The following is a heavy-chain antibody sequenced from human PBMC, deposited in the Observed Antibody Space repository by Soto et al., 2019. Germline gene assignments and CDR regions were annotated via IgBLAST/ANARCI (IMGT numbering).Heavy chain of an antibody. J-gene: IGHJ5*02. CDR2: IYYSGST. V-gene: IGHV4-39*01. Sequence: LSLTCTVSGGSISRSTYYWGWIRQPPGKGLEWIGSIYYSGSTYYRPSLKSRVTISVDTSKNQFSLKLSSVTAADTAVYYCARQVQAAIRLGWFDPWGQGTMVTVSS. CDR1: GGSISRSTYY. CDR3: ARQVQAAIRLGWFDP. D-gene: IGHD2-2*02.